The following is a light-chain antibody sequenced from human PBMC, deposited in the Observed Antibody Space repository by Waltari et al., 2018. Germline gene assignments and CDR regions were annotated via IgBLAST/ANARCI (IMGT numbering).Light chain of an antibody. J-gene: IGKJ1*01. V-gene: IGKV4-1*01. CDR2: WAS. Sequence: DIVMNQSPDSLAVSLGERATIPCKSSQSVLNRSKNKNDLAWYQHKPGQPPKLLIYWASTRESGVPDRFGGSGSGTDCTLTISSVQAEDVAVYYCQHYYTIPWAFGQGTKVEI. CDR1: QSVLNRSKNKND. CDR3: QHYYTIPWA.